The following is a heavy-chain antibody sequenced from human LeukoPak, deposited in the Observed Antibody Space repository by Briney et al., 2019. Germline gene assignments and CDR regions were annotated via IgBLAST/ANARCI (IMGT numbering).Heavy chain of an antibody. J-gene: IGHJ4*02. V-gene: IGHV1-2*02. CDR3: ARGVLWSSRQLFDY. D-gene: IGHD3-10*01. Sequence: ASVKVSCKASGYTFTGYYMHWVRQAPGQGLEWMGWINPNSGGTNYAQKFQGRVTMTRDTSISTAYMELSRLRPDDTAVYYCARGVLWSSRQLFDYWGQGTLVTVSS. CDR1: GYTFTGYY. CDR2: INPNSGGT.